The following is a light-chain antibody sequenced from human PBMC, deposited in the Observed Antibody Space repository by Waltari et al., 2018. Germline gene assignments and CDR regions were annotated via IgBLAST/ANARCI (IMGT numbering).Light chain of an antibody. CDR1: SNNVGNQG. Sequence: QAGLTQPPSVSKDLRQTATLTCTGNSNNVGNQGAAWLQQSQGHPPKNLFYRNNNRPSGISGRFSASRSGNTASLTITGLQPEDEADYYGSAGDSNLSAWVFGGGTKLTVL. CDR3: SAGDSNLSAWV. CDR2: RNN. V-gene: IGLV10-54*04. J-gene: IGLJ3*02.